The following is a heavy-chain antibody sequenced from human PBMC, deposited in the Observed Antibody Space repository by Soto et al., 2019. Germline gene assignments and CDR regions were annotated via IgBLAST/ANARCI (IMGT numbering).Heavy chain of an antibody. CDR3: TRDQRYSSAV. D-gene: IGHD5-12*01. CDR2: VNSDGSIT. Sequence: EVQLVESGGGLVQPGGSLRLSCAASGFDFTNSWMHWVRQAPGMGLVWVSHVNSDGSITTYADSVRGRFTISRDNAKNPVYLQMNSLRVEDTAVYSCTRDQRYSSAVWGQGARITVSS. V-gene: IGHV3-74*01. J-gene: IGHJ4*02. CDR1: GFDFTNSW.